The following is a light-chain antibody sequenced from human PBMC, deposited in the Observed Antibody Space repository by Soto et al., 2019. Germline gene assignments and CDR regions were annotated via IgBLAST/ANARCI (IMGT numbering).Light chain of an antibody. CDR2: DAS. CDR1: QSVSSNY. J-gene: IGKJ4*01. V-gene: IGKV3-20*01. CDR3: QRYGSSPLT. Sequence: EIVLTQSPGTLSLSPGERATLSCRASQSVSSNYLAWYQQKPGQAPRLLIYDASSRATGIPDRFSGSGSGTDFALTISRLEPEDFAVYYCQRYGSSPLTFGVGTKVEIK.